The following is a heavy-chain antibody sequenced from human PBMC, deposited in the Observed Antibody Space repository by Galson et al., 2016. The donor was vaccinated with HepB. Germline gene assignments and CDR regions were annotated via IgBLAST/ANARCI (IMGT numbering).Heavy chain of an antibody. Sequence: SLRLSCAASGFTFSSQWMNWVRQGPGKGLEWVSRMNNDESSISYADSVKGRFTISRDNAKNTLYLQMSSLGAEDTGVYYCVGGAPIDFWGQGTLITVSS. CDR3: VGGAPIDF. CDR2: MNNDESSI. CDR1: GFTFSSQW. J-gene: IGHJ4*02. V-gene: IGHV3-74*01.